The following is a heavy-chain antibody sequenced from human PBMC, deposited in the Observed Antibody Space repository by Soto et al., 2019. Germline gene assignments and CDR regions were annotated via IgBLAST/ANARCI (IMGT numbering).Heavy chain of an antibody. CDR1: GDTFSSYT. V-gene: IGHV1-69*02. Sequence: QVQLVQSEAEVMKPGSSVKVSCRASGDTFSSYTVSWVRQAPGQGLEWMGRIIPVLGVTNYAQKFRARVTLTADESRKTAYLALSGLRSEDTAVYYCARRRYCGTDGYHKYYYGMDVWCQGTAVTVSS. J-gene: IGHJ6*02. D-gene: IGHD2-21*02. CDR2: IIPVLGVT. CDR3: ARRRYCGTDGYHKYYYGMDV.